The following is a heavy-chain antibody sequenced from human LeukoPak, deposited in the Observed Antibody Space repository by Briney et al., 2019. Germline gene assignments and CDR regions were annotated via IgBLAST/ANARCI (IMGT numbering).Heavy chain of an antibody. V-gene: IGHV4-39*01. CDR2: VYYTGST. J-gene: IGHJ4*02. CDR3: ERHGPPMQRQFYDS. Sequence: SETLSLTCXVSGDSISGSSYYWAWFRQPPGKGLEWIGSVYYTGSTYYMSSLKSRVTISADTSKNLFSLKVNSMTAADTAVYYCERHGPPMQRQFYDSWGQGTLVTVSS. CDR1: GDSISGSSYY. D-gene: IGHD5-24*01.